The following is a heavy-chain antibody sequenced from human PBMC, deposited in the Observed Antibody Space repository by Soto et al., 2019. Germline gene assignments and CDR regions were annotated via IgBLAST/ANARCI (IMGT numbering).Heavy chain of an antibody. CDR2: ISYDGTNK. Sequence: QVPLVESGGGVVQPGRSLRLSCAASGFPFTTYGMHWVREGPGKGLEWVAVISYDGTNKYYAYSVKGRITISRDNSKNTLYLQMNSLRPEDTALYYCVGGQYYFDFRGQGTQVTVSS. CDR1: GFPFTTYG. D-gene: IGHD3-10*01. J-gene: IGHJ4*02. V-gene: IGHV3-30*03. CDR3: VGGQYYFDF.